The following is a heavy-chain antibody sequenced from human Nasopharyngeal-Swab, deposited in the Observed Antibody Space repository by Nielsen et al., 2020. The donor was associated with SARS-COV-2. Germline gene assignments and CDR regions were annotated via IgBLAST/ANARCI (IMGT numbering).Heavy chain of an antibody. CDR2: INPGSGGT. J-gene: IGHJ6*02. Sequence: ASVKVSCKASGYTFNNYYIHWVRQAPGQGLEWMGMINPGSGGTTYAQKFQGRVTMTRDTSTSTVFMDLSSLRSEDTAVYYCARRGRCSGSSCDMDVWDQGTTVTVSS. CDR1: GYTFNNYY. V-gene: IGHV1-46*02. D-gene: IGHD2-2*01. CDR3: ARRGRCSGSSCDMDV.